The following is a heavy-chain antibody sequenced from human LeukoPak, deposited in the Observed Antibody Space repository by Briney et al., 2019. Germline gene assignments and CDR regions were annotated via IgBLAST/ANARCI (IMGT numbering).Heavy chain of an antibody. CDR1: GDTFSRYG. Sequence: GSSVEVSCKASGDTFSRYGISWVRQAPGQGLEWMGGIIPLFGTANYAQKFQGRVTITADESTSTAYLELSRLRFEDTAVYYCAREWNYETNGYFYYYWGQGTLVTVSS. CDR3: AREWNYETNGYFYYY. D-gene: IGHD3-22*01. J-gene: IGHJ4*02. CDR2: IIPLFGTA. V-gene: IGHV1-69*01.